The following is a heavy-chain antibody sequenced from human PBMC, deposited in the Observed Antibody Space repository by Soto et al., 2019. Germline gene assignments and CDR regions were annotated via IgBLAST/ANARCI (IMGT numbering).Heavy chain of an antibody. J-gene: IGHJ3*02. CDR3: ARDWTVWRDGSKPPIGGFDI. CDR2: IKQDGSER. Sequence: EVQLVESGGGLVQPGGSLRISCAASAFSFRCYWMTWVRQAPGNGLEWVASIKQDGSERYYVDSVKGRFTISRDYAKNSLFLQMNSLRAEDTAVYYCARDWTVWRDGSKPPIGGFDIWDQGTMFTVSS. D-gene: IGHD4-17*01. V-gene: IGHV3-7*01. CDR1: AFSFRCYW.